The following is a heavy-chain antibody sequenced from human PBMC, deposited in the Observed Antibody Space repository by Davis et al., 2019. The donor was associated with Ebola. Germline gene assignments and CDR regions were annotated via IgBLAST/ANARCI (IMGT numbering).Heavy chain of an antibody. D-gene: IGHD3-3*01. CDR2: LIPIFGTT. CDR1: GGTFSSYA. J-gene: IGHJ5*02. CDR3: ARFYTIFGVT. Sequence: SVKVSCKASGGTFSSYAISWVRQAPGQGLEWMGGLIPIFGTTNYAQKFQGRVTITADESTSTAYMELSSLRSEDTAVYYCARFYTIFGVTWGQGTLVTVSS. V-gene: IGHV1-69*13.